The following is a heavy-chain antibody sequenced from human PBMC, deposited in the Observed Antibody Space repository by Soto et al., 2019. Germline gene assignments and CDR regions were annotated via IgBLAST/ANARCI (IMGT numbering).Heavy chain of an antibody. D-gene: IGHD6-6*01. V-gene: IGHV4-61*01. CDR3: AREFSNSPEAFDS. CDR1: GGSVNSDNFS. J-gene: IGHJ4*02. CDR2: IYYTGST. Sequence: QVHLQESGPGQVKPSETLSLICTVSGGSVNSDNFSCSWIRQPPGRGLEWIGYIYYTGSTSYNPSLKSRVTRSIDTSRNQFSLKLSSVTAADTAVYYCAREFSNSPEAFDSWGQGSLVTVSS.